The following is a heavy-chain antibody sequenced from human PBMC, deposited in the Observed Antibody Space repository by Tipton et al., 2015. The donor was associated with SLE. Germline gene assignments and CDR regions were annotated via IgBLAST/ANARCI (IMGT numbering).Heavy chain of an antibody. Sequence: QVQLVQSGAEVKKPGASVKVSCKASGYTFTSYGISWVRQAPGQGLEWMGWISAYNGNTNYAQKLQGRVTMTTDTSTSTAYMELRSLRSDDTAVYYCARDLVSARNPMVIALPAFDYWGQGTLVTVSS. D-gene: IGHD2-21*01. CDR2: ISAYNGNT. CDR1: GYTFTSYG. J-gene: IGHJ4*02. V-gene: IGHV1-18*01. CDR3: ARDLVSARNPMVIALPAFDY.